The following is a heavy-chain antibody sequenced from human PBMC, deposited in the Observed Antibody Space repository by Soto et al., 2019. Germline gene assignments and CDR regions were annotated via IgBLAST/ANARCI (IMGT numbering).Heavy chain of an antibody. D-gene: IGHD5-12*01. V-gene: IGHV3-53*02. CDR1: GFTVSSNY. Sequence: EVQLVETGGGLIQPGGSLGLSCAASGFTVSSNYMSWVRQAPGKGLEWVSVIYFGSSTYYADSVRGRFTISRDNSKNTLHLQMNSLRAEDTAVYYCARRMATTPAFDYWGQGTLVTVSS. CDR3: ARRMATTPAFDY. CDR2: IYFGSST. J-gene: IGHJ4*02.